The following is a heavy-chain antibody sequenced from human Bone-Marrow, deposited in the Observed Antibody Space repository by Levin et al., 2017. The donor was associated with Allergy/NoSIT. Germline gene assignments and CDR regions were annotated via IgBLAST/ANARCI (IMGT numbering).Heavy chain of an antibody. CDR1: GFTFRSYW. CDR3: VRDFSALLWFGESCSCDC. Sequence: GGSLRLSCVVSGFTFRSYWMNWVRQAPGKGLEWVANINQDATEENYVDSVKGRFTISRDNTKDSLYLHITSLRVDDTAVYYCVRDFSALLWFGESCSCDCWRQGTLVTVSS. V-gene: IGHV3-7*01. CDR2: INQDATEE. D-gene: IGHD3-10*01. J-gene: IGHJ4*02.